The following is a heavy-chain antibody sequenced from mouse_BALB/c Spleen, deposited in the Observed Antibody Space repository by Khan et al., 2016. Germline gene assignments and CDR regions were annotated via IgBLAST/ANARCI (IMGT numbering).Heavy chain of an antibody. CDR2: ISYDGSN. V-gene: IGHV3-6*02. CDR1: GCSITSGYY. J-gene: IGHJ2*01. CDR3: ARAWYFDY. Sequence: EVQLQESGPGLVKPSQSLSLTCSVTGCSITSGYYWNWIRQFPGNKLEWMGYISYDGSNNYNPSLKNRISITRDTSKNQFFLKLNSVTTEDTATYYCARAWYFDYWGQGTTLTVSS.